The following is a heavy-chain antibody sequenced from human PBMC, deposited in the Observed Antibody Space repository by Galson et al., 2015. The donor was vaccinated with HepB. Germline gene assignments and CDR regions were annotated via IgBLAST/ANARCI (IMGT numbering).Heavy chain of an antibody. V-gene: IGHV3-33*01. CDR1: GFTFSSYG. CDR2: IWCDGSNE. Sequence: SLRLSCAASGFTFSSYGMHWVRQAPGKGLEWVAVIWCDGSNEYYADSVKGRFTISRDNSKNTLYLQMNSLRAEDTAVYYCARDHAGATSRIPYFDYWGQGTLVTVSS. J-gene: IGHJ4*02. D-gene: IGHD1-26*01. CDR3: ARDHAGATSRIPYFDY.